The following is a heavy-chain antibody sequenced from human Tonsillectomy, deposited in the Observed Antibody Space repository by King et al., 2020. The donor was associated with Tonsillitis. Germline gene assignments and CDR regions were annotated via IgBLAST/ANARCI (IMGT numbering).Heavy chain of an antibody. CDR3: ARDKLRWLVPRPIDY. J-gene: IGHJ4*02. V-gene: IGHV1-18*01. CDR2: ISSYNDNT. CDR1: GYTFTSYG. D-gene: IGHD6-19*01. Sequence: QLVQSGAEVKKPGASVKVSCKASGYTFTSYGISWVRQAPGQGLEWMGWISSYNDNTNYAQKLQGRVTMTTDTSTSTAYMELRSLRSDGTAVYYCARDKLRWLVPRPIDYWGQGTLVTVSS.